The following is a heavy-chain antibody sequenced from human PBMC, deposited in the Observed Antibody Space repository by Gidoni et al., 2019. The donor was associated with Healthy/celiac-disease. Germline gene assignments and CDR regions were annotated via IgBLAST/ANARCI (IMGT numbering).Heavy chain of an antibody. J-gene: IGHJ5*02. Sequence: QVQAVQSGAEVKKPGASVKVSCKASGNPFTSYHNTWVRQATRQGLEWMGWMNPNSGRTGYAQKVQGRVTMTRNTSSSTAYMGLSSLRSEDTAGYCCARGGYCSSTSCYGWFDPWGQGTLVTVSS. CDR1: GNPFTSYH. V-gene: IGHV1-8*01. CDR3: ARGGYCSSTSCYGWFDP. D-gene: IGHD2-2*01. CDR2: MNPNSGRT.